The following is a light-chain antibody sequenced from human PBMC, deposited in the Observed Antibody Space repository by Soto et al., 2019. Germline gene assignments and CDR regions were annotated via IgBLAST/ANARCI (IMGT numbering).Light chain of an antibody. V-gene: IGKV1-33*01. J-gene: IGKJ2*01. Sequence: DIQMTQSPSSLSASVGDRVTITCQASQDISNYLNWYQQKVGKAPKLLIYDASNLETGVPSRFSGSGSGTHFTFTISSLQPEDIATYYCQQFDDLPPYTFGQGTKLEIK. CDR1: QDISNY. CDR3: QQFDDLPPYT. CDR2: DAS.